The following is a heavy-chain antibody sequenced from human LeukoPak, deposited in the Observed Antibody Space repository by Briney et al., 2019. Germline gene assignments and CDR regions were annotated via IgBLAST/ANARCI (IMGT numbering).Heavy chain of an antibody. CDR3: ARGKVGATPHQVYYFDY. J-gene: IGHJ4*02. Sequence: PGGSLRLSCAASGFTFSSYGMHWVRQAPGKGLEWVAFIRYDGSNKYYADSVKGRFTISRDNAKNSLYLQMNSLRAEDTALYYCARGKVGATPHQVYYFDYWGQGTLVTVSS. CDR1: GFTFSSYG. CDR2: IRYDGSNK. V-gene: IGHV3-30*02. D-gene: IGHD1-26*01.